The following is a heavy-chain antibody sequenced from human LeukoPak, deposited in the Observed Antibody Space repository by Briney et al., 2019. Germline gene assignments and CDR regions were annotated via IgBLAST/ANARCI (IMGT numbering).Heavy chain of an antibody. V-gene: IGHV3-48*01. D-gene: IGHD6-19*01. CDR3: AKDWRGWYPFYFDY. Sequence: GGSLRLSCAASGFPFSSYSMNWVRQAPGKGLEWVSFISGSSSTIYYADSVKGRFTISRDTAKNSLYLQMNSLRTEDTAIYYCAKDWRGWYPFYFDYWGQGTRVTVSS. J-gene: IGHJ4*02. CDR1: GFPFSSYS. CDR2: ISGSSSTI.